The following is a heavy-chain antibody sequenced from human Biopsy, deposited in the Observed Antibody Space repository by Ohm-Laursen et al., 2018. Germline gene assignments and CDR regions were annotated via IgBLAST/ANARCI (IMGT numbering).Heavy chain of an antibody. D-gene: IGHD2/OR15-2a*01. CDR1: GGSISSDY. J-gene: IGHJ6*02. Sequence: SDTLSLTCTVSGGSISSDYWSWIRQTPGKGLEWIGYIYYSGSTNYNPSLKSRVTISVGTSKNQFSLRPNSVTAADTAVYYCARATNSTGWPYYYFYGMDVWGQGTTVTVSS. CDR3: ARATNSTGWPYYYFYGMDV. V-gene: IGHV4-59*07. CDR2: IYYSGST.